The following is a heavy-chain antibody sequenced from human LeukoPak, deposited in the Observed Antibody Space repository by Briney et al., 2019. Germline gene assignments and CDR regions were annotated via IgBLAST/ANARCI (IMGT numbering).Heavy chain of an antibody. J-gene: IGHJ6*03. V-gene: IGHV1-46*01. Sequence: ASVKVSCKASGYTFTSYYMHWVRQAPGQGLEWMGIINPSGGSTSYAQKFQGRVTMTRDMSTSTVYMELCSLRSEDTAVYYCARGGYSYGSDYYYYYMDVWGKGTTVTVSS. CDR2: INPSGGST. D-gene: IGHD5-18*01. CDR1: GYTFTSYY. CDR3: ARGGYSYGSDYYYYYMDV.